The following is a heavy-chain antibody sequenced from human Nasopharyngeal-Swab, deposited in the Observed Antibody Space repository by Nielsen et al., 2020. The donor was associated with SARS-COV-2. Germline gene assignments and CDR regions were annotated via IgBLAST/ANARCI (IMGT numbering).Heavy chain of an antibody. CDR2: IYYSGST. J-gene: IGHJ4*02. Sequence: SETLSLTCTVSGGSIRSYYWSWIRQSPGKGLEWIGYIYYSGSTNYNPSLKSRVTISLDTSKNQFSLKLSSVTAADTAVYYCARDVTMVRGVIPDYWGQGTLVTVSS. CDR3: ARDVTMVRGVIPDY. V-gene: IGHV4-59*13. CDR1: GGSIRSYY. D-gene: IGHD3-10*01.